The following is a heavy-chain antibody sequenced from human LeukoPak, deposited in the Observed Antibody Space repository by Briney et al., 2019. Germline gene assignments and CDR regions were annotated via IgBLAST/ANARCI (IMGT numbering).Heavy chain of an antibody. V-gene: IGHV4-59*12. D-gene: IGHD2-15*01. Sequence: PSETLSLTCTVSGGSISSYYWSWIRQPPGKGLEWIGYIHHSGSTYYNPSLKSRVTISVDRSKNQFSLKLSSVTAADTAVYYCARAPYCSGGSCSLPITWGQGTLVTVSS. CDR2: IHHSGST. CDR3: ARAPYCSGGSCSLPIT. J-gene: IGHJ5*02. CDR1: GGSISSYY.